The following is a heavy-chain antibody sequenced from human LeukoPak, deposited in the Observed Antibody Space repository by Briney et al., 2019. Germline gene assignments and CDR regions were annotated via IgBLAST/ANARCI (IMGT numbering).Heavy chain of an antibody. D-gene: IGHD5-18*01. Sequence: NPSETLSLTCTVSGGSISSSSYYWGWIRQPPGKGLEWIGYIYYSGSTNYNPSLKSRVTISVDTSKNQFSLKLSSVTAADTAVYYCARGGYSYGDFDYWGQGTLVTVSS. CDR1: GGSISSSSYY. CDR2: IYYSGST. V-gene: IGHV4-61*05. CDR3: ARGGYSYGDFDY. J-gene: IGHJ4*02.